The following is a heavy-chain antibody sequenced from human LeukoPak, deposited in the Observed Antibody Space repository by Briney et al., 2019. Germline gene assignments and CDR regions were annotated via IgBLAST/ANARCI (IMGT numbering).Heavy chain of an antibody. V-gene: IGHV4-59*01. CDR3: AKDGSWDYLNWFDP. J-gene: IGHJ5*02. CDR1: GGSISNYY. Sequence: SETLSLTCSVSGGSISNYYWNWIRQPPGKGLEWIGHIYNGGRTNYNPSLKSRVTISVDTSKNQFSLKLSSVTAADTAVYYCAKDGSWDYLNWFDPWGQGTLVTVSS. CDR2: IYNGGRT. D-gene: IGHD3-10*01.